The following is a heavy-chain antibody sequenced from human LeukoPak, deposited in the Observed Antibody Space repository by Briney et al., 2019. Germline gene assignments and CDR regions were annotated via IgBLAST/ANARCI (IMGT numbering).Heavy chain of an antibody. CDR3: ARDHPNYYDSSGFDY. D-gene: IGHD3-22*01. J-gene: IGHJ4*02. V-gene: IGHV4-61*01. Sequence: PSETLSLTCIVSGGSTSSSSYYWSWIRQPPGKGLEWIGYIYYSGSTNYNPSLKSRVTISVDTSKNQFSLKLSSVTAADTAAYYCARDHPNYYDSSGFDYWGQGTLVTVSS. CDR2: IYYSGST. CDR1: GGSTSSSSYY.